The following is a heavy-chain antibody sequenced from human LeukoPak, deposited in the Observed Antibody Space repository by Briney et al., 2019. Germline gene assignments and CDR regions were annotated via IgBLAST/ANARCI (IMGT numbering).Heavy chain of an antibody. CDR2: ISNIGYSM. D-gene: IGHD3-9*01. V-gene: IGHV3-11*01. Sequence: GGSLRLSCAASGFTFSDYYMSWVRQAPGKGLEWLAYISNIGYSMYYADSVKDRSTISRDNDQRSVDLQLNSLTADDTAVYFFPGGDGIRYFDLWGQGSLVTVSS. CDR1: GFTFSDYY. CDR3: PGGDGIRYFDL. J-gene: IGHJ4*02.